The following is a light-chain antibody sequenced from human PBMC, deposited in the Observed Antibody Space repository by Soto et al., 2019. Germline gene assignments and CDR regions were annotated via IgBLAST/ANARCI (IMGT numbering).Light chain of an antibody. Sequence: QAASVSGSPGQSITISCTGTSSDVGGYNYVSWYQQHPGKAPKLMIYEVSNRPSGVSNRFSGSKSGNTASLTISGLQAEDEADYYCSSYTSSSTHWVFGGGTKRPS. CDR1: SSDVGGYNY. CDR2: EVS. J-gene: IGLJ3*02. V-gene: IGLV2-14*01. CDR3: SSYTSSSTHWV.